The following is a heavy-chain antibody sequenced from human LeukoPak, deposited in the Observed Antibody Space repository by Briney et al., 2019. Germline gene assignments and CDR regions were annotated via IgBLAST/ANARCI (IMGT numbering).Heavy chain of an antibody. J-gene: IGHJ5*02. Sequence: PSQTLSLTCTVSGGSISSGDSYWSWIRQPPGKGLEWIGSIYYSGSTYYNPSLKSRVTISVDTSKNQFSLKLSSVTAADTAVYYCAREGGLKGYCSGGSCWNWFDPWGQGTLVTVSS. D-gene: IGHD2-15*01. CDR3: AREGGLKGYCSGGSCWNWFDP. V-gene: IGHV4-39*01. CDR1: GGSISSGDSY. CDR2: IYYSGST.